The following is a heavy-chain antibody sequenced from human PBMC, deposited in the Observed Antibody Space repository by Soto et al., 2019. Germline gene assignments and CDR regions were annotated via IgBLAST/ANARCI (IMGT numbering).Heavy chain of an antibody. V-gene: IGHV4-30-4*01. CDR3: ARDRGEYSSSLRGYGMDV. J-gene: IGHJ6*02. CDR2: IYYSGST. D-gene: IGHD6-6*01. Sequence: LSLTCTVSGGSISSGDYYWSWIRQPPGKGLEWIGYIYYSGSTYYNPSLKSRVTISVDTSKNQFSLKLSSVTAADTAVYYCARDRGEYSSSLRGYGMDVWGQGTTVTVSS. CDR1: GGSISSGDYY.